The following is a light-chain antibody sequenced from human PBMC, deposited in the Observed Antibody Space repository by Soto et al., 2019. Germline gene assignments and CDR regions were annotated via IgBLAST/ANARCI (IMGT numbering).Light chain of an antibody. CDR3: QQYNNWPPLT. Sequence: EVVMTQSPATLSLSPGERATLSCRASQSVSSSLAWYQQRPGQVPRLLIYDASTRATGIPARFSGSGSGTEFTLSISSLQSEDFAVYDCQQYNNWPPLTFGGGTKVEIK. V-gene: IGKV3-15*01. CDR1: QSVSSS. J-gene: IGKJ4*01. CDR2: DAS.